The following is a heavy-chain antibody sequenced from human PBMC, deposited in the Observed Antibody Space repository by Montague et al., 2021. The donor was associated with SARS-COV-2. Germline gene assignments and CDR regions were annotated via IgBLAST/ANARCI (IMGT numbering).Heavy chain of an antibody. Sequence: TLSLTCTVSGGSISSGSYYWSWIRQPAGKGLEWIGRIYNSGTTDYSFSLKSRVTISVDTSKNQFSLKLTSVTAADTAVYYCARAQCGSLAHLDNWGQGSLVTGSS. V-gene: IGHV4-61*02. CDR2: IYNSGTT. J-gene: IGHJ4*02. CDR3: ARAQCGSLAHLDN. D-gene: IGHD3-16*01. CDR1: GGSISSGSYY.